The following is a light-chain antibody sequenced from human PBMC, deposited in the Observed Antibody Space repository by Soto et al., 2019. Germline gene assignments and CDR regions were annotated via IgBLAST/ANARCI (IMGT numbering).Light chain of an antibody. CDR2: ANN. CDR1: SANIANNY. V-gene: IGLV1-47*01. Sequence: SVLTQPHSASETPGQTVTISCSGSSANIANNYVNWYQQPPGSAPTALISANNLRPSGVPDRFSGSKSATSNSLALSGLRSEAEDDYYCAAWDDSLGVDVFGTGTKVTVL. CDR3: AAWDDSLGVDV. J-gene: IGLJ1*01.